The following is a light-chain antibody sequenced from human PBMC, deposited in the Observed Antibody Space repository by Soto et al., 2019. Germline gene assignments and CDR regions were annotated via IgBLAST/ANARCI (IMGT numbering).Light chain of an antibody. CDR3: QQYGTTGFT. V-gene: IGKV3-20*01. CDR2: GAS. J-gene: IGKJ3*01. Sequence: VMTQSPLSLPVTLGQPATLSCRASERIYSAYLGWYQQKPGQAPRLLIYGASSRATGIPDRFSGSGSGTDFTLTISRLEPEDFAVYYCQQYGTTGFTFGPGTKVDIK. CDR1: ERIYSAY.